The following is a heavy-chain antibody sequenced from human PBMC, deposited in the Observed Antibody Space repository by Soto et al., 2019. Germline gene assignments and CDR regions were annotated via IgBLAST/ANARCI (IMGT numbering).Heavy chain of an antibody. Sequence: QVQLQQWGAGLLKPSETLSLTCAVYGGSFSGYYWNWIRQPPGKGLEWIGKINHSGSTNYNPSLKXRVTLSVDTSKNQFSLKRSSVTAADTAVYYCARGWGRIFDYWGQGTLVTVSS. D-gene: IGHD7-27*01. CDR1: GGSFSGYY. J-gene: IGHJ4*02. CDR2: INHSGST. CDR3: ARGWGRIFDY. V-gene: IGHV4-34*01.